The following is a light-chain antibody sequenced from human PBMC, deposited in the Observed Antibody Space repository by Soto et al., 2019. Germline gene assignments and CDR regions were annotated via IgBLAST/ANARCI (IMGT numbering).Light chain of an antibody. J-gene: IGKJ5*01. CDR2: DAS. CDR1: QSISSN. CDR3: QQYNDWPRT. Sequence: EIVLTQSPATLSLSPGERATLSCRASQSISSNLAWYQQKPGQAPRLLIYDASTRATGIPARFSGTRSGADFTLTISSLEPEDSAVYYCQQYNDWPRTFGQGTRVDIK. V-gene: IGKV3-11*01.